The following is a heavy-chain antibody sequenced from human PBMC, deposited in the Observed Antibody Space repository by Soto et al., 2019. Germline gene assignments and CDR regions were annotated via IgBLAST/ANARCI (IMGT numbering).Heavy chain of an antibody. CDR3: ARRRLQPPFYYYYGMDV. CDR1: GGSISSGGYY. J-gene: IGHJ6*02. Sequence: SETLSLTCTVSGGSISSGGYYWSWIRQHPGKGLEWIGCIYYSGSTYYNPSLKSRVTISVDTSKNQFSLKLSSVTAADTAVYYCARRRLQPPFYYYYGMDVWGQGTTVTVAS. CDR2: IYYSGST. V-gene: IGHV4-31*03. D-gene: IGHD1-1*01.